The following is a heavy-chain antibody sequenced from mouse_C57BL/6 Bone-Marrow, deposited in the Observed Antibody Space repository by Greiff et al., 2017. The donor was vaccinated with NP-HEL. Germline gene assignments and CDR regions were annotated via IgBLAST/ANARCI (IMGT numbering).Heavy chain of an antibody. J-gene: IGHJ3*01. CDR3: ERTYYGSTLRGAWFAY. CDR2: IYPRSGNT. V-gene: IGHV1-81*01. Sequence: VQLQQSGAELARPGASVKLSCKASGYTFTSYGISWVKQRTGQGLEWIGEIYPRSGNTYYNEKFKGKATLTADKSSSTAYMELRSLTSEDSAVYFCERTYYGSTLRGAWFAYWGQGTLVTVSA. CDR1: GYTFTSYG. D-gene: IGHD1-1*01.